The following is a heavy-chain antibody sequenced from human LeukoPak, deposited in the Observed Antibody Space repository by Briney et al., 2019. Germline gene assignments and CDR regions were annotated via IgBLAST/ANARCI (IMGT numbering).Heavy chain of an antibody. V-gene: IGHV3-33*01. CDR3: VRFVEGFDY. CDR1: GFPFRAYG. J-gene: IGHJ4*02. Sequence: GGSLSLSCAASGFPFRAYGMHWVRQAPGKGLEWVGVIFYDGSSQHYADVVKGRFTISRDNSQNTLYLHMNNLRVEDTAVYFCVRFVEGFDYWGRGALVTVSS. D-gene: IGHD3-10*01. CDR2: IFYDGSSQ.